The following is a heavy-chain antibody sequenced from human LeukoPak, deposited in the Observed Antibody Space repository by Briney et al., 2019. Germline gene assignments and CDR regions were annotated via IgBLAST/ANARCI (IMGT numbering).Heavy chain of an antibody. V-gene: IGHV4-38-2*02. J-gene: IGHJ5*02. CDR3: ARDHLACSGDTCFSAHWFDP. CDR2: ISHSGTT. Sequence: SETLSLTCAVSGDSITSAFHWGWVRQPPGKGLEWIGSISHSGTTYYAPSFKSRLTISLDPSENQLSLKLGSVTAADTAVFFCARDHLACSGDTCFSAHWFDPWGHGTLVIVSS. D-gene: IGHD2-15*01. CDR1: GDSITSAFH.